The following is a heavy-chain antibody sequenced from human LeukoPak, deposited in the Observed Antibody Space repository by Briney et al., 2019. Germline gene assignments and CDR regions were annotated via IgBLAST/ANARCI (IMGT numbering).Heavy chain of an antibody. J-gene: IGHJ4*02. CDR1: GFTFSSYG. CDR3: ARGYYYFDY. D-gene: IGHD5-18*01. CDR2: IWYDGSNK. Sequence: HPGGSLRLSGAASGFTFSSYGMHWVRKAPGKGLEWVAVIWYDGSNKYYADSVKGRLTISRDNSKNTLYLQMNSLRAEDTAVYYCARGYYYFDYWGQGTLVTVSS. V-gene: IGHV3-33*01.